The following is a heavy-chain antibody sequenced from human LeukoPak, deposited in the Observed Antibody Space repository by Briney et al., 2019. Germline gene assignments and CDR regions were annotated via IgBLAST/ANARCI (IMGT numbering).Heavy chain of an antibody. J-gene: IGHJ3*02. Sequence: PLGTLRLSCAASNFTVSTTFMTCVRQAPGKGLEWVSLIYGAGNIYYADSVKGRFRMSRDISTSTVLLEMNSLRTEDTAVYYCAAGVSDKHAFDIWGHGTEVIVSS. CDR2: IYGAGNI. V-gene: IGHV3-53*01. CDR3: AAGVSDKHAFDI. CDR1: NFTVSTTF.